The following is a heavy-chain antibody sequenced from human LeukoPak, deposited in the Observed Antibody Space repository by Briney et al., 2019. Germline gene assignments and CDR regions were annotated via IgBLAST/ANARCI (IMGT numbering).Heavy chain of an antibody. CDR2: ISAYNGNT. V-gene: IGHV1-18*01. Sequence: ASVKVSCKASGYTFTSYDINWVRQATGQGLEWMGWISAYNGNTNYAQKLQGRVTMTTDTSTSTAYMELRSLRSDDTAVYYCARGYCSGGSCYSVENWFDPWGQGTLVTVSS. CDR1: GYTFTSYD. D-gene: IGHD2-15*01. CDR3: ARGYCSGGSCYSVENWFDP. J-gene: IGHJ5*02.